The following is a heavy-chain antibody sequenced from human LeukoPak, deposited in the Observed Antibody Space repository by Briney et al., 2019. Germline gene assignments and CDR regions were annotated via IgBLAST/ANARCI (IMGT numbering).Heavy chain of an antibody. V-gene: IGHV3-53*01. D-gene: IGHD1-1*01. Sequence: PGGSLRLSCAASGFTVSSNYMSWVRQAPGKGLEWVSVIYSGGSTYYADSVKGRFTISRDNSKNTLYLQMNSLRAEDTAVYYCARDRRSGTDYYYGVDVWGKGTTVTVSS. CDR2: IYSGGST. J-gene: IGHJ6*04. CDR3: ARDRRSGTDYYYGVDV. CDR1: GFTVSSNY.